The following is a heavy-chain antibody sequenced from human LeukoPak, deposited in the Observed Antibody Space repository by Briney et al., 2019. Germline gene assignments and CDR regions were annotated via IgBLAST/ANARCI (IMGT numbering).Heavy chain of an antibody. J-gene: IGHJ4*02. CDR1: GGSISSYY. D-gene: IGHD7-27*01. CDR2: IHYTGST. Sequence: PSETLSLTCTVSGGSISSYYWSWIRQSPGKGLECIGYIHYTGSTNYSPSLKSRVTISADTSQNQFSLKLSSVTAADTAVYYCASRKLGNDYWGQGTLVTVSS. V-gene: IGHV4-59*01. CDR3: ASRKLGNDY.